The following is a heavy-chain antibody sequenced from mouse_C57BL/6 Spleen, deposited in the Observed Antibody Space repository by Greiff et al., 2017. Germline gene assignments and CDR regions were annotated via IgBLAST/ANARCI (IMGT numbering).Heavy chain of an antibody. CDR1: GYTFTSYW. CDR3: ARCYGSSHWYFDV. D-gene: IGHD1-1*01. V-gene: IGHV1-69*01. J-gene: IGHJ1*03. Sequence: QVQLQQPGAELVMPGASVKLSCKASGYTFTSYWMHWVKQRPGQGLEWIGEIDPSDSYTNYNQKFKGKSTLTVDKSSSTAYMQLSSLTSEDSAVYYCARCYGSSHWYFDVGGTGTTVTVSS. CDR2: IDPSDSYT.